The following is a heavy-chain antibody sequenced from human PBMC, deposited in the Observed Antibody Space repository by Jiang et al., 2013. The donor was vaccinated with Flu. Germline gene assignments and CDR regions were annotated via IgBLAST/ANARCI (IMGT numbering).Heavy chain of an antibody. CDR2: ISSSSSYI. CDR1: GFTFSSYS. V-gene: IGHV3-21*01. J-gene: IGHJ4*02. CDR3: ARETVGATTESTVFDY. Sequence: GSLRLSCAASGFTFSSYSMNWVRQAPGKGLEWVSSISSSSSYIYYADSVKGRFTISRDNAKNSLYLQMNSLRAEDTAVYYCARETVGATTESTVFDYWGQGTLVTVSS. D-gene: IGHD1-26*01.